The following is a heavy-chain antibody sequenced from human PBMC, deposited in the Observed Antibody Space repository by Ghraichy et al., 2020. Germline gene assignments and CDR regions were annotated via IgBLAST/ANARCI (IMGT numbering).Heavy chain of an antibody. CDR2: ISGYDGNT. CDR1: GYTFTSYG. Sequence: ASVKVSCKASGYTFTSYGISWVRQAPGQGLEWMGWISGYDGNTYYAQKLQGRVTMTTDTSTSTAYMELRSLTSDDTAVYYCARDEHYRNSYRDYWGQGTLVTVSS. V-gene: IGHV1-18*04. CDR3: ARDEHYRNSYRDY. D-gene: IGHD1-7*01. J-gene: IGHJ4*02.